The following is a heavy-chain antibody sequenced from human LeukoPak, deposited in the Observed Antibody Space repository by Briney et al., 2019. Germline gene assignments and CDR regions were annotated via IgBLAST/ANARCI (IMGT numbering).Heavy chain of an antibody. CDR3: AKDRIGCSGDCFSDTETFQN. V-gene: IGHV3-23*01. J-gene: IGHJ1*01. CDR2: ISGNGGTT. D-gene: IGHD2-21*02. CDR1: GFIFDRYV. Sequence: GGSLRVSCAASGFIFDRYVMSWVRQAPGKGLEWVSGISGNGGTTYYPDSVKGRFTISRDNSRKTLFLQMNSLRGDDTAVYYCAKDRIGCSGDCFSDTETFQNWGQGILVTVSS.